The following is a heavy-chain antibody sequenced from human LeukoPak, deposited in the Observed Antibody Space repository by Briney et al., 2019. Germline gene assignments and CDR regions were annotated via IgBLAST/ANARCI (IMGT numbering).Heavy chain of an antibody. J-gene: IGHJ3*02. D-gene: IGHD3-16*01. Sequence: PSETLSLTCTVSGGSISSSSHYWGWIRQPPGKGLEWIGSMYYRGSTYHNPSLKSRVTISVDTSKNQFSLKLSSVTAADTAVYYCARDTEDYPPTRGHAFDIWGQGTMVTVSS. CDR1: GGSISSSSHY. CDR3: ARDTEDYPPTRGHAFDI. CDR2: MYYRGST. V-gene: IGHV4-39*07.